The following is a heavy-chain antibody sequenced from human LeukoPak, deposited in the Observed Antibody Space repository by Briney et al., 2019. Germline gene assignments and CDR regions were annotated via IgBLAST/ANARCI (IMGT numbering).Heavy chain of an antibody. V-gene: IGHV3-23*01. CDR2: ISTSGGTT. D-gene: IGHD3-16*01. CDR3: AKDLKAVLFAYFDY. J-gene: IGHJ4*02. Sequence: GGSLRLSCAASGFTFSDYAMSWVRQAPGKGLEWVSGISTSGGTTYYADSVKGRLTMSRDMAKDTLYLQMNSLRAEDTAVYYCAKDLKAVLFAYFDYWGQGTLVTVSS. CDR1: GFTFSDYA.